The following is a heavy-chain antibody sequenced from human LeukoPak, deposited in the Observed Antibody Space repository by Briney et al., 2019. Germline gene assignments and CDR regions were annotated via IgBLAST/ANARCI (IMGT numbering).Heavy chain of an antibody. Sequence: SETLSLTRTVSGGSISSYYWSWIRQPPGKGLEWIGYIYYSGSTNYNPSLKSRVTISVDTSKNQFSLKLSSVTAADTAVYYCARVMGGYSYGSLDYWGQGTLVTVSS. CDR3: ARVMGGYSYGSLDY. V-gene: IGHV4-59*01. J-gene: IGHJ4*02. CDR1: GGSISSYY. D-gene: IGHD5-18*01. CDR2: IYYSGST.